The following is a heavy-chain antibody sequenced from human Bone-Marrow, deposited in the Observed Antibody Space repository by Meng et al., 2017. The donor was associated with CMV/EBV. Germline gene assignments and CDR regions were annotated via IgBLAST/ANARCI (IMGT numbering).Heavy chain of an antibody. J-gene: IGHJ6*02. CDR1: GYTFTSYY. CDR3: AREREEPRTYYYYGMDV. V-gene: IGHV1-46*01. D-gene: IGHD1-14*01. CDR2: INPSGGST. Sequence: ASVKVSCKASGYTFTSYYMHWVRQAPGQGLEWMGIINPSGGSTSYAQKFQGRVTMTRDTSTSTVYMELSSLRFEDTAVYYCAREREEPRTYYYYGMDVWGQGTMVTVSS.